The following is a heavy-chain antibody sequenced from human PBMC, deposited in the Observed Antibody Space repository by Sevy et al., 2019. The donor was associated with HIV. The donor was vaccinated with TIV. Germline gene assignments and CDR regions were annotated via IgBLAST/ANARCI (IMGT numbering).Heavy chain of an antibody. V-gene: IGHV3-48*01. CDR3: ARGLDGGNCGHSFDI. D-gene: IGHD2-15*01. CDR1: GFTFSSYS. J-gene: IGHJ3*02. Sequence: GGSLRLSCAASGFTFSSYSMYWVRQAPGRGLEWVSYISSSSSTIYYADSVKGRFTITRDHTKNSLFLQMNSLRGEDTAVYYCARGLDGGNCGHSFDIWGQWTMVTVSS. CDR2: ISSSSSTI.